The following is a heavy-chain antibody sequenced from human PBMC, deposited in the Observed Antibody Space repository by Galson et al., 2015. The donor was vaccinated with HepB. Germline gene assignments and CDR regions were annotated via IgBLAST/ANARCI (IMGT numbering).Heavy chain of an antibody. CDR2: ISADKGHT. J-gene: IGHJ5*02. D-gene: IGHD1-7*01. V-gene: IGHV1-18*04. Sequence: SVKVSCKAYGHSFTTYGFTWVQQAPGQGLEWMGWISADKGHTDYAQKLQGRVTMTTNTSTTTAYMELRNLRSDDTAVYYRAAVKWNYGVADGTWFDPWGQGTLVTVSS. CDR3: AAVKWNYGVADGTWFDP. CDR1: GHSFTTYG.